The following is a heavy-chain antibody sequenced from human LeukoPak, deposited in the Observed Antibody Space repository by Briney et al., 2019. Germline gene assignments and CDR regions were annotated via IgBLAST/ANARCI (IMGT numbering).Heavy chain of an antibody. Sequence: GSTLRLSCAASGFTFSSYGMHWVRQAPDKGLEWVAVMSNDGSYKGYADSVKGRFTISRDNSKNTLYPQMNSLRAEDTAMYFCARGDDFGSSSAWYVEYWGQGILVTVSS. J-gene: IGHJ4*02. CDR1: GFTFSSYG. CDR2: MSNDGSYK. V-gene: IGHV3-30*04. CDR3: ARGDDFGSSSAWYVEY. D-gene: IGHD6-19*01.